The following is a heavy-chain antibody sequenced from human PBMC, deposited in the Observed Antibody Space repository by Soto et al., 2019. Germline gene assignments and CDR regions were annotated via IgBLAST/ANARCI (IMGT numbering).Heavy chain of an antibody. CDR2: MNPNSGNT. D-gene: IGHD3-10*01. J-gene: IGHJ5*02. CDR1: GCTFTSYD. CDR3: ARSYYGSGSYYNWFDP. V-gene: IGHV1-8*01. Sequence: GASVKVSCKASGCTFTSYDINWVRQATGQGLEWMGWMNPNSGNTGYAQKFQGRVTMTRNTSISTAYMELSSLRSEDTAVYYCARSYYGSGSYYNWFDPWGQGTLVTVSS.